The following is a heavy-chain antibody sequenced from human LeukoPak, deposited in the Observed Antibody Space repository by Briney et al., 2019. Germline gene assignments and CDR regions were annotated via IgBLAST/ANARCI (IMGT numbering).Heavy chain of an antibody. Sequence: GGSLRLSCAASGFTFNNYAMSWVRQAPGKGLEWVSAISHSGDTTYYADSVKGRFTISRDNAKNSLYLQMNSLRAEDTAVYYCARDAGVEIFGVGEPTDYYYYYGMDVWGQGTTVTVSS. CDR1: GFTFNNYA. V-gene: IGHV3-23*01. CDR3: ARDAGVEIFGVGEPTDYYYYYGMDV. CDR2: ISHSGDTT. J-gene: IGHJ6*02. D-gene: IGHD3-3*01.